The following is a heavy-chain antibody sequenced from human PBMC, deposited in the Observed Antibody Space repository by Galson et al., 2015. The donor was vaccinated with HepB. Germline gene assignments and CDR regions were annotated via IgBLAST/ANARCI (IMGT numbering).Heavy chain of an antibody. CDR2: INSDGSST. V-gene: IGHV3-74*01. CDR1: GFTFSSYW. Sequence: SLRLSCAASGFTFSSYWMHWVRQAPGKGLVWVSRINSDGSSTSYADSVKGRFTISRDSAKNTLYLQMNSLRAEDTAVYYCARDREILWFGEGGLAFDYWGQGTLVTVSS. J-gene: IGHJ4*02. D-gene: IGHD3-10*01. CDR3: ARDREILWFGEGGLAFDY.